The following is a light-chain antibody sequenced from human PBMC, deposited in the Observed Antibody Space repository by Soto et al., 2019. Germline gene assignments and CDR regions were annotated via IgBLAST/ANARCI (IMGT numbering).Light chain of an antibody. J-gene: IGLJ2*01. CDR2: EVF. CDR3: SSYTTSTTVP. V-gene: IGLV2-14*01. Sequence: QSALTQPASVSGSLGQSIPISCTGTNSDIGVYNYVSWYQQHPGKAPRLIIYEVFNRPSGISHRFSGSKSGNTASLTISGLLTEDEADYYCSSYTTSTTVPFGGGTKLTVL. CDR1: NSDIGVYNY.